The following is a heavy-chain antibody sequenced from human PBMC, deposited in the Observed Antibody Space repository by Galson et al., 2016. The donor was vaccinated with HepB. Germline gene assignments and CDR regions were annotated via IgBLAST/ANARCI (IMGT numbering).Heavy chain of an antibody. V-gene: IGHV3-48*03. CDR1: GFTFSSFE. Sequence: SLRLSCAASGFTFSSFEMNWVRQAPGKGLEWLSYISSSGTTIYYADSVKGRFTISRDNSKNTLYLQMHRLRFEDTAVYYCASDPRQWQRGYNYGFEYWGQGTLVSVSS. J-gene: IGHJ4*02. CDR2: ISSSGTTI. D-gene: IGHD5-18*01. CDR3: ASDPRQWQRGYNYGFEY.